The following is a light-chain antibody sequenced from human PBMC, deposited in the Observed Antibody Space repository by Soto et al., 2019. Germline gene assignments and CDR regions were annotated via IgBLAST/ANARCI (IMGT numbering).Light chain of an antibody. V-gene: IGKV2-24*01. J-gene: IGKJ1*01. CDR2: KIS. Sequence: DVVLTQTPLSSPVTLGQPASISCRSSQSLVHSDGNTYLSWLHQRPGQPPRLLTFKISYRSFGVPDRISGGGAGTDFTLKISRVEAEDVGIYYCMQATHFPWTFGQGTRVYIK. CDR1: QSLVHSDGNTY. CDR3: MQATHFPWT.